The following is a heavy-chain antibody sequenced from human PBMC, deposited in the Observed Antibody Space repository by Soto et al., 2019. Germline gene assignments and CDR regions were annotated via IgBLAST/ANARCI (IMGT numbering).Heavy chain of an antibody. V-gene: IGHV4-59*01. CDR1: GGSISSYY. CDR2: IYYSGST. Sequence: SETLSLTCTVSGGSISSYYWSWIWQPPGKGLEWIGYIYYSGSTNYNPSLKSRVTISVDTSKNQFSLKLSSVTAADTAVYYCARCITAYYDFWSGYSEYFDYWGQGTLVTVSS. D-gene: IGHD3-3*01. CDR3: ARCITAYYDFWSGYSEYFDY. J-gene: IGHJ4*02.